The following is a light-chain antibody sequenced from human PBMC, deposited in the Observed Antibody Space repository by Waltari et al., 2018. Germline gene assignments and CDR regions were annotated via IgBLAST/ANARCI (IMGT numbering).Light chain of an antibody. CDR2: TNN. Sequence: QSVLTQPTSVSGASGQRVTISCTGNSSNIGAGYDVHWYQQLPETAPKLLIYTNNHRPAGVPDRFSGSKSGTSASLAITGLQAEDEAHYHCQSYDNSLSGVVFGGGTKLTVL. V-gene: IGLV1-40*01. CDR3: QSYDNSLSGVV. CDR1: SSNIGAGYD. J-gene: IGLJ2*01.